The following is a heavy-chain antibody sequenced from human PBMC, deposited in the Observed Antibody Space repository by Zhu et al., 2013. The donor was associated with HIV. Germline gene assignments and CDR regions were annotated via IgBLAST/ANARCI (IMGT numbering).Heavy chain of an antibody. CDR1: GGSFSGYY. V-gene: IGHV4-34*01. D-gene: IGHD6-13*01. CDR2: INHSGST. Sequence: QVQLQQWGAGLLKPSETLSLTCAVYGGSFSGYYWSWIRQPPGKGLEWIGEINHSGSTNYNPSLKSRVTISVDTSKNQFSLKLSSVTAADTAVYYCARRRIAAADKRDAFDIWGQGTMVTVSS. J-gene: IGHJ3*02. CDR3: ARRRIAAADKRDAFDI.